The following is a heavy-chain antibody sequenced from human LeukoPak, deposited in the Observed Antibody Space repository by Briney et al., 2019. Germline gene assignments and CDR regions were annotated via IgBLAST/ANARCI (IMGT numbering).Heavy chain of an antibody. CDR3: AKASGWYGDVDY. CDR1: GFTFSSYA. J-gene: IGHJ4*02. Sequence: GGSLRLSCAASGFTFSSYAMHWVRQAPGKVLKWVAVISYDGSNKYYADSMKGRFTISRDNSKNTLYLQMNSLRAEDTAVYYCAKASGWYGDVDYWGQGTLVTVSS. D-gene: IGHD6-19*01. V-gene: IGHV3-30*04. CDR2: ISYDGSNK.